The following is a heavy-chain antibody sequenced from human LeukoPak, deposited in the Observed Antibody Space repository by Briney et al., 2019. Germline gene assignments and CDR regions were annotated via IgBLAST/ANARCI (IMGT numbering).Heavy chain of an antibody. CDR1: GDSVSSNSAA. Sequence: SQTLSLTCAISGDSVSSNSAAWNWIRQSPSRGLEWLGRTYYKSKWYNDYAVSEKSRMTINPDTSKNHFSLQLNSVTPEDTAVYYCARGGCSSTSCRRYFDYWGQGTLVTVSS. D-gene: IGHD2-2*01. CDR2: TYYKSKWYN. V-gene: IGHV6-1*01. CDR3: ARGGCSSTSCRRYFDY. J-gene: IGHJ4*02.